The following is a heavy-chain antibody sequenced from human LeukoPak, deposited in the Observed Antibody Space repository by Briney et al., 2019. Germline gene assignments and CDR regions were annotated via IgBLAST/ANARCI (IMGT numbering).Heavy chain of an antibody. V-gene: IGHV1-18*01. CDR3: ANYNYGTLGFDY. CDR2: ISAYNGST. CDR1: GYTFNSHG. J-gene: IGHJ4*02. D-gene: IGHD5-18*01. Sequence: SVKVSCKGSGYTFNSHGFSWVRQAPGQGLEWMGWISAYNGSTKYAQKLQGRVTMTTDTSTSTAYMELRSLRSDDTAVYYCANYNYGTLGFDYWGQGTLVTVSS.